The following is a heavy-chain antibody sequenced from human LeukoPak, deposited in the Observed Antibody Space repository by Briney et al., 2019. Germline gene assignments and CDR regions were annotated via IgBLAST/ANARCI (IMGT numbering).Heavy chain of an antibody. J-gene: IGHJ4*02. V-gene: IGHV5-51*01. CDR3: ARRYCSGGTCYYFDY. CDR1: GYSFTSYW. Sequence: GESLKISCKGSGYSFTSYWIGWVRQMPGKGLEWMGIIYPGDSGTRYSPSFQGQVTISADKSISTAYLQWSSLKASDTAMYYCARRYCSGGTCYYFDYWGQGTLVTVSS. D-gene: IGHD2-15*01. CDR2: IYPGDSGT.